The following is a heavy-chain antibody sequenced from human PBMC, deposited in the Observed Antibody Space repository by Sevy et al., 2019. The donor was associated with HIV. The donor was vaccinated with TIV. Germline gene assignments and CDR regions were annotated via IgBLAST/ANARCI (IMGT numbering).Heavy chain of an antibody. Sequence: SELSLTCGVHDGSFSGYYWNWIRQLPGKGLEWIGEINESGITYYNPSLKSRVTISVDPSKKPFSLKLNSVTAADTAVYFCARSPPVVVVPGAPSWFDPWGQGTLVTVSS. V-gene: IGHV4-34*01. J-gene: IGHJ5*02. CDR1: DGSFSGYY. D-gene: IGHD2-2*01. CDR3: ARSPPVVVVPGAPSWFDP. CDR2: INESGIT.